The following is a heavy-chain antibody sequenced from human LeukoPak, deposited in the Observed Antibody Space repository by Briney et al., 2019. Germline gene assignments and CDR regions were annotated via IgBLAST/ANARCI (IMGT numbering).Heavy chain of an antibody. CDR3: ARTNWAFDY. D-gene: IGHD7-27*01. Sequence: GGSLRLSCAASGFTFSSYWMHWVRQGSGKGLVWVSRINSDGSSTTYADSAKGRFTISRDNAKNSLYLQMNSLRAEDTAVYYCARTNWAFDYWGQGTLVTVSS. CDR2: INSDGSST. CDR1: GFTFSSYW. J-gene: IGHJ4*02. V-gene: IGHV3-74*01.